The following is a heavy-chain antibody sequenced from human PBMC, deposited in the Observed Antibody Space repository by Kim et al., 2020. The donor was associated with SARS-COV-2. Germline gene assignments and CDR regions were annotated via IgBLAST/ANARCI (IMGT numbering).Heavy chain of an antibody. CDR3: ASHDKTGDRLRGFFDN. J-gene: IGHJ4*03. CDR1: GGSISSSNYY. D-gene: IGHD7-27*01. CDR2: IYYDGST. Sequence: SETLSLTCTVSGGSISSSNYYWGWIRQPPGKGLEWIGSIYYDGSTYYNPSLKSRVTVSADTSKNQFSLNLSSVTAADTAVYICASHDKTGDRLRGFFDN. V-gene: IGHV4-39*01.